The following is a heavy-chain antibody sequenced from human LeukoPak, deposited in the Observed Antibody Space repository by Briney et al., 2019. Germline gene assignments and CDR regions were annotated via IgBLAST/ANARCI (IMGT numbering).Heavy chain of an antibody. CDR1: GFTFSSYG. V-gene: IGHV3-33*01. D-gene: IGHD2-21*02. J-gene: IGHJ4*02. CDR2: IWYDGSNK. Sequence: GGSLRLSCAASGFTFSSYGMHWVRQAPGKGLEWVAVIWYDGSNKYYADSVKGRFTISRDNSKNTLYLQMNSLRAEDTAVYYCARPADPYCGGDCYLYYFDYWGQGTLVTVSS. CDR3: ARPADPYCGGDCYLYYFDY.